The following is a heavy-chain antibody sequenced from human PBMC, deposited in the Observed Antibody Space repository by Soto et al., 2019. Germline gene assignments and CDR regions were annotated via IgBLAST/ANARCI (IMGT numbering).Heavy chain of an antibody. CDR2: IYYSGST. CDR1: GGSISSGGYY. CDR3: ARDHCGDCYYFDY. V-gene: IGHV4-31*03. Sequence: QVQLQESGPGLVKPSQTLSLTCTVSGGSISSGGYYWSWIRQHPGKGLEWIGYIYYSGSTYYNPSLKSRVTISVDTSKNQFSLKLSSVTAVDTAVYYCARDHCGDCYYFDYWGQGTLVTVSS. D-gene: IGHD2-21*02. J-gene: IGHJ4*02.